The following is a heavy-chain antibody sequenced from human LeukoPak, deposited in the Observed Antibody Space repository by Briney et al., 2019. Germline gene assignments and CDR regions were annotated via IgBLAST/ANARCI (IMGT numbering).Heavy chain of an antibody. CDR2: ISAYNGNT. D-gene: IGHD4-17*01. J-gene: IGHJ4*02. CDR3: ARVGLDYGDYMIEYYFDY. CDR1: GYTFTSYG. V-gene: IGHV1-18*01. Sequence: ASVKVSCKAAGYTFTSYGISWVRQAHGQGLEWMGWISAYNGNTNYAQKLQGRVTMPTDTSTSTAYMELRSLRSDDTAVYYCARVGLDYGDYMIEYYFDYWGQGTLVTVSS.